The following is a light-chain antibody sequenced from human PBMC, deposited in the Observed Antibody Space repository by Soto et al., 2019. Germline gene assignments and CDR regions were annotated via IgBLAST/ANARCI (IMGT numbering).Light chain of an antibody. CDR3: QQYNNWPRT. J-gene: IGKJ1*01. V-gene: IGKV3-15*01. CDR2: GAS. CDR1: HSVSSD. Sequence: EIVLTQSPGTLSLSPGERATVSCRTSHSVSSDYLAWYQHQPGQAPRLLIYGASTRATGIPARFSGSGSGTEFTLTISSLQSEDFAVYYCQQYNNWPRTFGQGTKVDIK.